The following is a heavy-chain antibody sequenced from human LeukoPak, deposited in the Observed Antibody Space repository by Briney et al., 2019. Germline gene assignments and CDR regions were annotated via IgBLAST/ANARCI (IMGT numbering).Heavy chain of an antibody. J-gene: IGHJ3*02. V-gene: IGHV1-18*01. CDR1: GYTFTSYG. Sequence: ASVKVSCKASGYTFTSYGISWVRQAPGQGLEWMGWISAYNGNTNYAQKLQGRVTMTTDTSTSTAYMELRSLRSDDTAVYYCARAYYDFWSGYPAFDIWGQGTMVTVSS. CDR3: ARAYYDFWSGYPAFDI. D-gene: IGHD3-3*01. CDR2: ISAYNGNT.